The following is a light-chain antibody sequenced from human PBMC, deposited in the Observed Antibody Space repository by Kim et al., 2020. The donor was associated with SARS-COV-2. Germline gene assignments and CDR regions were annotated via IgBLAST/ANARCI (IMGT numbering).Light chain of an antibody. CDR3: QSYHTSLNGVL. V-gene: IGLV1-40*01. CDR2: GNN. J-gene: IGLJ7*01. CDR1: SSNIGANYG. Sequence: QSVMRQPPSVSGAPGQRVTISCTGSSSNIGANYGVHWYQQLPGTAPKLLIYGNNNRPSGVPDRFSGSKSGTSASLAITGLQAEDEADYYCQSYHTSLNGVLFGGGTQLTVL.